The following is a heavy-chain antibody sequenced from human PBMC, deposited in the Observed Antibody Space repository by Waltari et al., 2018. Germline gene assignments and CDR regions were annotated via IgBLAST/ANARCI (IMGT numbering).Heavy chain of an antibody. Sequence: QVQLQESGPGLVKPSLTLSPTCTVSGDSLPTADYSWNWFRQSPGEGLEWIGYISSTGNTYYKPSLKSRITISLDTSKSHFSLNLSSVTAADTAVYYCARGDKGGSGAYYAFDIWGQGTNVTVSS. CDR1: GDSLPTADYS. J-gene: IGHJ3*02. D-gene: IGHD1-26*01. V-gene: IGHV4-30-4*08. CDR2: ISSTGNT. CDR3: ARGDKGGSGAYYAFDI.